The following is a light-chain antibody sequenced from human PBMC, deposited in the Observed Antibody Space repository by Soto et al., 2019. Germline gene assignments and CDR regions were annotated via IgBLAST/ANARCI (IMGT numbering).Light chain of an antibody. CDR2: GAS. V-gene: IGKV3-20*01. CDR3: QQYGISPKT. CDR1: QSVSSS. Sequence: EIVLTQSPATLSLSPGERATLSCRASQSVSSSLAWYQQKPGQAPRLLIYGASNGAAGIPARFSGSGSGTDFTLTISRLEPEDSAVYFCQQYGISPKTFGQGTKVDIK. J-gene: IGKJ1*01.